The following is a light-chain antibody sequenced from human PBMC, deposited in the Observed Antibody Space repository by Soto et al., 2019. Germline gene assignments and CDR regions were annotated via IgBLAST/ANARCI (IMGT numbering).Light chain of an antibody. CDR1: QSVSNNY. CDR3: QQYDSPPIT. CDR2: GAS. V-gene: IGKV3-20*01. Sequence: EIVLTQSPGTLSLSPGERATLSCRASQSVSNNYLGWYQQKPGQAPRLLIHGASSRATGIPDRFSGSGSGTDFTLTISSLQPEDFAVYSCQQYDSPPITFGQGTRLEI. J-gene: IGKJ5*01.